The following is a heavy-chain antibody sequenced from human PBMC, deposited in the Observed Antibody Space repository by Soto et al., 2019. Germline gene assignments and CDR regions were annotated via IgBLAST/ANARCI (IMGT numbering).Heavy chain of an antibody. CDR1: DYIFLAYG. Sequence: QVQLVQSGPEVKKAGASVKVSCTAPTDYIFLAYGFDWVRQAPGQGLEWMGWISPKFGRTNYARNIQDRFTMTTDVSTNSVSMELRDLRSDDTAVYYCARDDCNGGSCDGGHYLDLWGRGTPISVSS. CDR2: ISPKFGRT. CDR3: ARDDCNGGSCDGGHYLDL. D-gene: IGHD2-15*01. J-gene: IGHJ2*01. V-gene: IGHV1-18*01.